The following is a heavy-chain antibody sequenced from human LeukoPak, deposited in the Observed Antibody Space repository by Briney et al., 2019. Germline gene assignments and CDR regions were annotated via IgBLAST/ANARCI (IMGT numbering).Heavy chain of an antibody. D-gene: IGHD5-18*01. Sequence: GSLLLSCAASGFTFSSYGMHWVRQAPGKGLEWVAFIRYDGSNKYYADSVKGRFTISRDNSKNTLYLQMNSLRAEDTAVYYCARDWDTAIGIDYWGQGTLVTVSS. V-gene: IGHV3-30*02. CDR2: IRYDGSNK. CDR3: ARDWDTAIGIDY. J-gene: IGHJ4*02. CDR1: GFTFSSYG.